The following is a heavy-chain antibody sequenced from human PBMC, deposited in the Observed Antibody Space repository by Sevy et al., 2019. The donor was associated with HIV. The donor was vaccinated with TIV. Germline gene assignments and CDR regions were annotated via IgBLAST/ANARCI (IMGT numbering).Heavy chain of an antibody. Sequence: ASVKVSCKVSGYTLTDLSMHWVRQPPGRGLEWVGGFDQEDGEIDYAQKFQDRVTMTQDTSTHTAYMDLSSLRSEETAVYYCGTGEGNIWNFDYWGQGTVVTVSS. J-gene: IGHJ4*02. CDR1: GYTLTDLS. V-gene: IGHV1-24*01. D-gene: IGHD1-20*01. CDR3: GTGEGNIWNFDY. CDR2: FDQEDGEI.